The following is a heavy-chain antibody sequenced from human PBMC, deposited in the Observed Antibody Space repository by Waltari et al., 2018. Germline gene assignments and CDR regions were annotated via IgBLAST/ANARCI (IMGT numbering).Heavy chain of an antibody. CDR2: IYHSGST. Sequence: QVQLQESGPGLVKPSETLSLTCAVSGYSISSGYYWGWIRQPPGKGLEWIGSIYHSGSTYYNTSLKSRVTISVDTSKNQFSLKLSSVTAADTAVYYCARHVGRVVGATDYWGQGTLVTVSS. V-gene: IGHV4-38-2*01. CDR1: GYSISSGYY. J-gene: IGHJ4*02. CDR3: ARHVGRVVGATDY. D-gene: IGHD1-26*01.